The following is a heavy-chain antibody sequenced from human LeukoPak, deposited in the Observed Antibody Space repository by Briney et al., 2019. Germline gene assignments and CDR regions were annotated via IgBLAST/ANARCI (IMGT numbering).Heavy chain of an antibody. Sequence: TSETLSLTCTVSGASISSRSYYWGWIRQPPGKGLEWIGSIYYSEGTYYNPSLKSRVAISIDTSKNQFSLKLSSVTAADTAVYYCALSDYGGNSHAFDIWGQGTMVTVSS. CDR3: ALSDYGGNSHAFDI. CDR2: IYYSEGT. D-gene: IGHD4-23*01. CDR1: GASISSRSYY. J-gene: IGHJ3*02. V-gene: IGHV4-39*07.